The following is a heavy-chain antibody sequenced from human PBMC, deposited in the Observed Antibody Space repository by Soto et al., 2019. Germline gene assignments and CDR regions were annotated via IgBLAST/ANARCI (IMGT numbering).Heavy chain of an antibody. CDR2: INPSGGST. CDR3: AREDGPERSSGWYNWFDP. Sequence: QVQLVQSGAEVKKPGASVKVSCKASGYTFTSYYMHWVRQAPGQGLEWMGIINPSGGSTSYAQKFQGRVTMTRGTSTSTVYMELSSLRSEDTAVYYCAREDGPERSSGWYNWFDPWGQGTLVTVSS. V-gene: IGHV1-46*01. J-gene: IGHJ5*02. D-gene: IGHD6-19*01. CDR1: GYTFTSYY.